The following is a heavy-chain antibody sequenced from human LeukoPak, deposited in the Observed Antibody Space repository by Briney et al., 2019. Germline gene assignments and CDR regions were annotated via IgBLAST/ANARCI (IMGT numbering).Heavy chain of an antibody. D-gene: IGHD2-2*01. CDR3: AKDRYTVVVPAGIDY. J-gene: IGHJ4*02. CDR2: IRYDGSNK. V-gene: IGHV3-30*02. CDR1: GFTFSSYG. Sequence: GGSLRLSCAASGFTFSSYGMHWVRQAPGKGLEWVAFIRYDGSNKYYADSVKGRFTISRDNSKNTLYLQMNSLRAEDTAVYYCAKDRYTVVVPAGIDYWGQGTLVTVPS.